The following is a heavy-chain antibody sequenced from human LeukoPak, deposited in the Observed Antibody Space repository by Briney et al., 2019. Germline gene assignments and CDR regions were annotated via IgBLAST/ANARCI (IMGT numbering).Heavy chain of an antibody. Sequence: GGSLRLSCAASGFTFSSYWMHWVRQAPGKGLVWVSRINSDGRSTSYADSVKGRFTISRDNAKNTLYLQMNRLRAEDTAVYYCARALYCSAGSCYSGPDYWGQGTLVTVSS. CDR2: INSDGRST. J-gene: IGHJ4*02. V-gene: IGHV3-74*01. CDR3: ARALYCSAGSCYSGPDY. D-gene: IGHD2-15*01. CDR1: GFTFSSYW.